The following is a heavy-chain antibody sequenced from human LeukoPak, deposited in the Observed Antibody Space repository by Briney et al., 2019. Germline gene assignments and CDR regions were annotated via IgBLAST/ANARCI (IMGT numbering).Heavy chain of an antibody. J-gene: IGHJ5*02. CDR3: ARERVKGYARFDP. CDR1: GYTFTSYA. Sequence: GSSVKVSCKASGYTFTSYAMHWVRQAPGQRLEWMGWINAGNGNTKYSQKFQGRVTITRDTSASTAYMELSSLRSEDTAVYYCARERVKGYARFDPWGQGTLVTVSS. D-gene: IGHD1-1*01. CDR2: INAGNGNT. V-gene: IGHV1-3*01.